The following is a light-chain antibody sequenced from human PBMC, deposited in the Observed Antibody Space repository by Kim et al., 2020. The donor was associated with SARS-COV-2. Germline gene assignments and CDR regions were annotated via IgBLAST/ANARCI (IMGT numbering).Light chain of an antibody. V-gene: IGLV3-19*01. Sequence: LTQDPAVSVALGQTVRITCQGDSLRSYYASWYQQKPGQAPVLVIYGKNNRPSGIPDRFSGSSSGNTASLTITGAQAEDEADYYCNSRDSSGNVVFGGGTQLTVL. CDR2: GKN. CDR1: SLRSYY. CDR3: NSRDSSGNVV. J-gene: IGLJ2*01.